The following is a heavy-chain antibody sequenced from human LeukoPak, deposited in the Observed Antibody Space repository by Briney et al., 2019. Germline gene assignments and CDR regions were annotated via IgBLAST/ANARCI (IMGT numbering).Heavy chain of an antibody. CDR1: GYTFTGYY. CDR3: ARDQEGFDY. Sequence: ASVRVSCKASGYTFTGYYMHWVRQAPGQGLEWMGMIYPRDGSTSYAQKFQGRVTVTRDTSTSTVHMELSGLRSEDTAVYYCARDQEGFDYWGQGTLVTVSS. CDR2: IYPRDGST. V-gene: IGHV1-46*01. J-gene: IGHJ4*02.